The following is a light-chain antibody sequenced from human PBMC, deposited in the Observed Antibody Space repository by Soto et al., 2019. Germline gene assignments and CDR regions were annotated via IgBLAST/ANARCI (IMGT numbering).Light chain of an antibody. CDR1: QSVSSW. CDR2: KAS. CDR3: QSYNFSSPRT. V-gene: IGKV1-5*03. J-gene: IGKJ1*01. Sequence: DIQMTQFPSTLSASVGDRVTITCRASQSVSSWLAWYQQKPGTAPKLLIYKASTLKSGVPSRFSGSGSGTEFTLTISNLQSDDFATYYCQSYNFSSPRTFGQGTKVEI.